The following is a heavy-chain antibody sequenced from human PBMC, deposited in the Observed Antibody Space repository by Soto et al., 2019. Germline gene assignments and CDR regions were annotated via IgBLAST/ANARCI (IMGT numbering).Heavy chain of an antibody. CDR3: AHIRGYGSGNFYFDF. D-gene: IGHD3-10*01. CDR1: GFSLSTSGES. Sequence: QITLKESGPTLVKPTQTLTLTCTFSGFSLSTSGESVGWIRQSPGKALAWVALIHWNEDKRYGPSLESRLTITKATSKDQVVLRMTNMDPVDTATYFCAHIRGYGSGNFYFDFWGQGTLVSVSS. CDR2: IHWNEDK. J-gene: IGHJ4*02. V-gene: IGHV2-5*01.